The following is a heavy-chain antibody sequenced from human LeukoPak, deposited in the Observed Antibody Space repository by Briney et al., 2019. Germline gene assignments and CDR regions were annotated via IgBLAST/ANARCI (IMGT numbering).Heavy chain of an antibody. Sequence: SETLSLTCTVSGGSISSGSYYWSWIRQPAGKGLEWIGRIYTSGSTNYNPSLKSRVAISVDTSKNQFSLKLSSVTAADTAVYYCARVVPAAARIFDLWGRGTLVTVSS. CDR3: ARVVPAAARIFDL. J-gene: IGHJ2*01. D-gene: IGHD2-2*01. CDR1: GGSISSGSYY. CDR2: IYTSGST. V-gene: IGHV4-61*02.